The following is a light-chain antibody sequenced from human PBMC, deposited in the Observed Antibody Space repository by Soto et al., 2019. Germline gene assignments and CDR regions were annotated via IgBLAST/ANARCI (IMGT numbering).Light chain of an antibody. CDR3: QQYHSYWT. CDR1: QSISGW. V-gene: IGKV1-5*03. CDR2: KAS. Sequence: DIQMTQSPSTLSASVGDRVTITCRASQSISGWLAWYQQKPGQAPKLLIYKASSLKSGVPSRFSGSGSGTAFTLTIRSLQPDDSATYYCQQYHSYWTFGQGTKVDI. J-gene: IGKJ1*01.